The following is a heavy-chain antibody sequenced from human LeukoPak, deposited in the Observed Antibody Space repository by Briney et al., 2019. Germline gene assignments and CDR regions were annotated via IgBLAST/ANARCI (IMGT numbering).Heavy chain of an antibody. Sequence: GGSLRLSCAASGFTVSSDYMTWVRQAPGKGLEWVSVIYSGGSTYYADSVKGRFTISRDYSKNTLYLQMNSLRAEDTAVYYCARDRYCSGGSCDYWGQGTLVTVSS. CDR2: IYSGGST. D-gene: IGHD2-15*01. J-gene: IGHJ4*02. CDR1: GFTVSSDY. CDR3: ARDRYCSGGSCDY. V-gene: IGHV3-66*02.